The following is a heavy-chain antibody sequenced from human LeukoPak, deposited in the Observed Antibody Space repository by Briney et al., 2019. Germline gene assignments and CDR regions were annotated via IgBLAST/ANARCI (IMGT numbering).Heavy chain of an antibody. Sequence: GGSLGLSCAASGFTFSRFGMNWVRQAPGKGLEWISYISSSSSAMYYADSVKGRFTISRDNAKNSLYLQMSSLRDEDTAVYYCAQKGGTDHWGQGTLVTVSS. CDR3: AQKGGTDH. CDR2: ISSSSSAM. CDR1: GFTFSRFG. D-gene: IGHD2-15*01. J-gene: IGHJ4*02. V-gene: IGHV3-48*02.